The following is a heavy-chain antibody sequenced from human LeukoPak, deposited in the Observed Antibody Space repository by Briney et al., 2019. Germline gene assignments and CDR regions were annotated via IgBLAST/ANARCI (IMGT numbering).Heavy chain of an antibody. D-gene: IGHD3-22*01. J-gene: IGHJ4*02. CDR1: GLTFSSYG. Sequence: GGSLRLSCAASGLTFSSYGMHWVRQAPGKGLEWVAVIWYDGSNKYYAESVKGRFTISRDNSKNTLYLQMNSLRAEDTAVYYCAKDDNYDIFFDYWGQGTLVTVPS. CDR2: IWYDGSNK. CDR3: AKDDNYDIFFDY. V-gene: IGHV3-33*06.